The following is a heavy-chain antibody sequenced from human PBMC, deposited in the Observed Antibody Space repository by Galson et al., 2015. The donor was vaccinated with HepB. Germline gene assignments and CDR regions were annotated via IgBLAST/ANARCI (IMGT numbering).Heavy chain of an antibody. D-gene: IGHD2-21*01. CDR3: AATHDWGKDY. CDR2: IIPIFGTG. CDR1: GGTFSTYT. V-gene: IGHV1-69*13. J-gene: IGHJ4*02. Sequence: SVKVSCKASGGTFSTYTVSWVRQAPGQGLEWMGGIIPIFGTGNYPQKFQGRVTITADESTSTFYMELSSLRSEDTAVYYCAATHDWGKDYWGQGTLVIVSS.